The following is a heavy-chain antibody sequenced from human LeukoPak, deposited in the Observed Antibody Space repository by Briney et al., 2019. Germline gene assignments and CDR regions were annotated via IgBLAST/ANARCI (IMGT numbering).Heavy chain of an antibody. J-gene: IGHJ4*02. CDR2: FYASGTT. V-gene: IGHV4-4*07. CDR1: GRSISSHY. Sequence: SETLSLTCTVSGRSISSHYWNWIRQPAGRGLECIARFYASGTTNTSPSLKSRVTMSVDTSKNQFSLKLSSVTAADTAVYYCAKDSSTWGNLAGHFDSWGQGTLVTVSS. D-gene: IGHD6-13*01. CDR3: AKDSSTWGNLAGHFDS.